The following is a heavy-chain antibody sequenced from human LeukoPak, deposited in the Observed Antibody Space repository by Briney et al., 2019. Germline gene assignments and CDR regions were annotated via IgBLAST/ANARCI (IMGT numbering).Heavy chain of an antibody. CDR2: ISGGSTST. D-gene: IGHD3-10*01. Sequence: TGGSLRLSCVASGSTFGDHAVSWVRQAPGKGLEWVSAISGGSTSTYYAESVKGRFSVFRDNSKNTLYLQMNSLRAEDTAVYYCAKELWFVNSYYFDYWGQGTLVTVSS. CDR1: GSTFGDHA. J-gene: IGHJ4*02. CDR3: AKELWFVNSYYFDY. V-gene: IGHV3-23*01.